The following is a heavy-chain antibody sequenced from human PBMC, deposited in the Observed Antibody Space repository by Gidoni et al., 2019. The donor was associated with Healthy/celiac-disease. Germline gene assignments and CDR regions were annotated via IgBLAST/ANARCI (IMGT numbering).Heavy chain of an antibody. CDR1: GFTFSSYS. V-gene: IGHV3-21*01. D-gene: IGHD3-9*01. Sequence: EVQLVESGGGLVKPGGSLRLSCAASGFTFSSYSMNWVRQAPGKGLEWVSSISSSSSYIYYADSVKGRFTISRDNAKNSLYLQMNSLRAEDTAVYYCARDGLRYFDWLSDAFDIWGQGTMVTVSS. CDR3: ARDGLRYFDWLSDAFDI. CDR2: ISSSSSYI. J-gene: IGHJ3*02.